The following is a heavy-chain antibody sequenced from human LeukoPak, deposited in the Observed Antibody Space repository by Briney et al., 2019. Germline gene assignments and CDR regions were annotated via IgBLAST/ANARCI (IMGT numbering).Heavy chain of an antibody. CDR1: GGSISSYY. D-gene: IGHD3-22*01. V-gene: IGHV4-59*08. CDR2: IYYSGST. J-gene: IGHJ4*02. Sequence: SETLSLTCTVSGGSISSYYWSWIRQPPGKGLEWIGYIYYSGSTNYNPSLKSRVTISVDTSKNQFSLKLSSVTAADTAVYYCARQRDYYDSSGYDYFDYWGQGTLVTVSS. CDR3: ARQRDYYDSSGYDYFDY.